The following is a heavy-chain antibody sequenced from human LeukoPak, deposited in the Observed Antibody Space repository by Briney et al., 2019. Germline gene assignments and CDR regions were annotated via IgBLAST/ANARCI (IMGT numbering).Heavy chain of an antibody. CDR2: IYYSGST. J-gene: IGHJ4*02. V-gene: IGHV4-59*01. Sequence: PSETLSLTCTVSGGSISSYYWNWIRQPPGKGLEWIGYIYYSGSTNYNPSLKSRVTISLDTSKNQFSLNLTSVTAADTAVYYCASDEEFSWFFYWGQGTLVTVSS. D-gene: IGHD3-10*01. CDR3: ASDEEFSWFFY. CDR1: GGSISSYY.